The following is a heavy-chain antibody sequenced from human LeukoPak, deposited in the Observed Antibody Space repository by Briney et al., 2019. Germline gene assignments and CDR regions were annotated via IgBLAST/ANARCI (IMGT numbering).Heavy chain of an antibody. CDR1: GGTFSSYA. CDR3: ARSTITGDYFDY. V-gene: IGHV1-69*04. CDR2: IIPILGIA. J-gene: IGHJ4*02. D-gene: IGHD5-12*01. Sequence: GSSVKVSCEASGGTFSSYAISWVRQAPGQGLEWMGRIIPILGIANYAQKFQGRVTITADKSTSTAYMELSSLRSEDTAVYYCARSTITGDYFDYWGQGTLVTVSS.